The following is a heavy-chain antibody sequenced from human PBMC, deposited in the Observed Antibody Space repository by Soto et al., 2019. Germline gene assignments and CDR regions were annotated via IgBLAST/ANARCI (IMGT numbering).Heavy chain of an antibody. J-gene: IGHJ6*02. CDR1: GFTFSSYG. V-gene: IGHV3-33*01. CDR2: IWYDGSNK. CDR3: ARDRFPSNIPHYYYGMDV. Sequence: QVQLVESGGGVVQPGRSLRLSCAASGFTFSSYGMHWVRQAPGKGLEWVAVIWYDGSNKYYADSVKGRFTISRDNSKNMLYLQMNSLRAEDTAVYYCARDRFPSNIPHYYYGMDVWGQGTTVTVSS. D-gene: IGHD3-16*01.